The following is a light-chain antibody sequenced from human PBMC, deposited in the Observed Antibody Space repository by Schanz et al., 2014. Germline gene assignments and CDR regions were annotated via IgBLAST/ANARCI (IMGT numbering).Light chain of an antibody. V-gene: IGLV2-11*01. CDR2: DVS. CDR1: SSDVGGYNY. Sequence: QSALTQPRSVSGSPGQSVTISCTGTSSDVGGYNYVSWYQQHPGKAPKLMIYDVSKRPSGVPDRFSGSKSGNTASLTISGLQAEDEAYFYCSSYTSSTTRVFGTGTKLTVL. J-gene: IGLJ1*01. CDR3: SSYTSSTTRV.